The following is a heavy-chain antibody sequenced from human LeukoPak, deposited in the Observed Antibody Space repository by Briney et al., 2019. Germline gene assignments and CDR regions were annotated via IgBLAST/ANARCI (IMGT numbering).Heavy chain of an antibody. CDR3: AREGGFYRPLDY. Sequence: PSETLSLTCGVSGGSVSSTNWWTWIRQPPGKGLEWIGEVHLDGRTNFNPSLKSRLTMSVDLSENHVSLKLTSVTAADTAVYYCAREGGFYRPLDYSGQGTLVTVSS. CDR1: GGSVSSTNW. CDR2: VHLDGRT. D-gene: IGHD6-25*01. V-gene: IGHV4-4*02. J-gene: IGHJ4*02.